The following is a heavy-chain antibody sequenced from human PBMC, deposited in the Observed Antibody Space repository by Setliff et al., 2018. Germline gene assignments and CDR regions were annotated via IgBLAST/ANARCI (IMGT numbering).Heavy chain of an antibody. CDR2: INAGNGNT. D-gene: IGHD2-2*01. V-gene: IGHV1-3*01. Sequence: GASVKVSCKASGYTFTSYAMHWVRQAPGQRLEWMGWINAGNGNTKYSQKFQGRVTITRDTSASTAYMELSSLRSEDTAVYYCASLGYCSSTSCRDPQYGMDVWGQGTTVTVSS. J-gene: IGHJ6*02. CDR3: ASLGYCSSTSCRDPQYGMDV. CDR1: GYTFTSYA.